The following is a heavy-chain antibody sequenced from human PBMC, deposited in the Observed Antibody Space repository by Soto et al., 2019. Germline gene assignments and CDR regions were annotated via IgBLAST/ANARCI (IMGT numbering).Heavy chain of an antibody. CDR1: GYTFTSYD. CDR3: ARGKRRITMIVVSDYYFDY. CDR2: MNPNSGNT. V-gene: IGHV1-8*01. D-gene: IGHD3-22*01. Sequence: ASVKVSCKASGYTFTSYDINWVRQATGQGLEWMGWMNPNSGNTGYAQKFQGRVTMTRNTSISTAYMELSSLRSEDTAVYYCARGKRRITMIVVSDYYFDYWGQGTLGTVSS. J-gene: IGHJ4*02.